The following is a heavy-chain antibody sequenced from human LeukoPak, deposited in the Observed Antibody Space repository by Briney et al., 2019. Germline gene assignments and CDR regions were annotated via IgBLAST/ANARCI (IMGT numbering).Heavy chain of an antibody. J-gene: IGHJ4*02. CDR1: GFTFSTYW. Sequence: GGSLRLSCAASGFTFSTYWMSWVRQAPGKGRGWVSNIKRGGSNKYYVDAVEGRFTITRDNDNNSLYLQMNSLRAEDTAVYYCARDQGFRTTAVAPQDYWGQGTLVTVSS. CDR3: ARDQGFRTTAVAPQDY. D-gene: IGHD6-19*01. V-gene: IGHV3-7*01. CDR2: IKRGGSNK.